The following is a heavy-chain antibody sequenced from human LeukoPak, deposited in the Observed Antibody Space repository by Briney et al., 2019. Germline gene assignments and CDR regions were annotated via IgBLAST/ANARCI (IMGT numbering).Heavy chain of an antibody. CDR2: ISYDESNE. CDR1: GVTFSSYA. Sequence: PGGSLRLSCAASGVTFSSYAMHWGRQAPVKGLEWVAVISYDESNEYYADSVKGRFTISRDNSKNTLYLQMNSLRAEDTAVYYCAREPGIAVAGTFDYWGQGTLVTVSS. D-gene: IGHD6-19*01. V-gene: IGHV3-30*04. J-gene: IGHJ4*02. CDR3: AREPGIAVAGTFDY.